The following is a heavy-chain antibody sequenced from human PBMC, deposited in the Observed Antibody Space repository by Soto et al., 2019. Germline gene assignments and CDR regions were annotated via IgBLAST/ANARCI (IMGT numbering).Heavy chain of an antibody. CDR2: INPNSGGT. V-gene: IGHV1-2*02. CDR1: GYTFTGYY. CDR3: ASGHTASRIYYYYYYGMDV. D-gene: IGHD2-15*01. Sequence: ASVKVSCKASGYTFTGYYMHWVRQAPGQGLEWMVWINPNSGGTNYAQKFQGRVTMTRDTSISTAYMELSRLRSDDTAVYYCASGHTASRIYYYYYYGMDVWGQGTTVTVS. J-gene: IGHJ6*02.